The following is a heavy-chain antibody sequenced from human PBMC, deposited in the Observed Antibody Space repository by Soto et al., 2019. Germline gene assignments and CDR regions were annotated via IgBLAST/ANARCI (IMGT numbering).Heavy chain of an antibody. V-gene: IGHV4-31*03. CDR2: IYYSGST. D-gene: IGHD3-10*01. CDR1: GGSISSGGYY. CDR3: ARVVINYYGSGSYLFYFDY. J-gene: IGHJ4*02. Sequence: PSETLSLTCTVSGGSISSGGYYWSWIRQHPGKGLEWIGYIYYSGSTYYNPSLKSRVTISVDTSKNQFSLKLSSVTAADTAVYYCARVVINYYGSGSYLFYFDYWGQGTLVTVSS.